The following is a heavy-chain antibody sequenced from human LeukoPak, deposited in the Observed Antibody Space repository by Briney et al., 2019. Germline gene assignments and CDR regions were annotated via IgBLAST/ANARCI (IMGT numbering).Heavy chain of an antibody. Sequence: PSETLSLTCTVSGGSISSYYWSWIRQPPGKGLEWIGYIYYSGTTNYNPSLKSRVTISVDTSKNQFSLKLSSVTAADTAVYYCARQKRWQYFGFDYWGQGTPVTVSS. CDR3: ARQKRWQYFGFDY. D-gene: IGHD5-24*01. CDR1: GGSISSYY. V-gene: IGHV4-59*08. J-gene: IGHJ4*02. CDR2: IYYSGTT.